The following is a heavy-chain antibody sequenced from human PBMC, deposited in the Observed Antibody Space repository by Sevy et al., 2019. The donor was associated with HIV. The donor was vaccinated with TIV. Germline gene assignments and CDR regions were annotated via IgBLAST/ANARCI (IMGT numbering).Heavy chain of an antibody. CDR2: IYPGDSDT. Sequence: GESLKISCKGSGYTFTNYWIGWVRQMPGKGLEWMGIIYPGDSDTRYSPSFQGQGTISADKSISTAYLQWSSLKASDTAIYYCVRHPGVATLYFDYWGQGILVTVSS. D-gene: IGHD5-12*01. CDR1: GYTFTNYW. J-gene: IGHJ4*02. CDR3: VRHPGVATLYFDY. V-gene: IGHV5-51*01.